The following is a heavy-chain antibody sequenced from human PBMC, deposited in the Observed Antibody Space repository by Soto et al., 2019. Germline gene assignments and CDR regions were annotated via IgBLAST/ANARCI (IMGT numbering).Heavy chain of an antibody. CDR2: IYYAGTT. V-gene: IGHV4-59*08. Sequence: QVQLQESGPGLVKPSETLSLTCTVSGGSLSSYYWSWTRQPPGTGLEWIGSIYYAGTTTYNPSLKSRATTSIYTSKTPFSLRLNSVTAADPAVYYCARLGGYYQALHSWGQGTLVTVSS. CDR3: ARLGGYYQALHS. D-gene: IGHD3-22*01. J-gene: IGHJ4*02. CDR1: GGSLSSYY.